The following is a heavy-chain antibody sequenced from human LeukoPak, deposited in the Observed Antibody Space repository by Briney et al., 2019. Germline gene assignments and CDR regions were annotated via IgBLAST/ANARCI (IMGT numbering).Heavy chain of an antibody. J-gene: IGHJ4*02. V-gene: IGHV4-39*01. Sequence: SSETLSLTCTVSGGSISSSSYYWGWIRQPPGKGLEWIGSIYYSGSTYYNPSLKSRVTISVDTSKNQFSLKLSSVTAADTAVYYCARHERMTSHFDYWGQGTLVTVSS. CDR2: IYYSGST. CDR3: ARHERMTSHFDY. CDR1: GGSISSSSYY. D-gene: IGHD2-21*02.